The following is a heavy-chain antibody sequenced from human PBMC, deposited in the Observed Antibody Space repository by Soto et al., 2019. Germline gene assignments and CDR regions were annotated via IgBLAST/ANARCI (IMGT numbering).Heavy chain of an antibody. Sequence: SETLSLTCAVSGGSISSGGYSWSWIRQPPGKGLEWIGYIYSSGSPHYNPSLKSRVIISEDRSKNQIYLKLNSVTAADTAVYYCAREYYYDSSGIGFDPWGPGTLVT. V-gene: IGHV4-61*08. J-gene: IGHJ5*02. CDR3: AREYYYDSSGIGFDP. D-gene: IGHD3-22*01. CDR2: IYSSGSP. CDR1: GGSISSGGYS.